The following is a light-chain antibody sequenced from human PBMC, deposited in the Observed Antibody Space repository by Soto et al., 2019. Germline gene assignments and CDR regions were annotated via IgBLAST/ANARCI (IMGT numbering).Light chain of an antibody. Sequence: EIVLTQSPGTLSLSPGERATLSCRGSQSVSSSYLAWYQQKPGQAPRLLIYGASIRATGIPDRFSGSGSGTDFTLTISRLEPEDFAVYYCQQYGSSPGTFGQGTKVEIK. V-gene: IGKV3-20*01. CDR3: QQYGSSPGT. CDR1: QSVSSSY. J-gene: IGKJ1*01. CDR2: GAS.